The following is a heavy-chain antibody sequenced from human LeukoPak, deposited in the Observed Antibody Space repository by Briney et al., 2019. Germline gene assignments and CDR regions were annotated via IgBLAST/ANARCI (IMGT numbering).Heavy chain of an antibody. D-gene: IGHD6-19*01. CDR1: GGSISSYY. CDR2: IYYSGST. CDR3: AIGSSSAYYYMDV. J-gene: IGHJ6*03. Sequence: SETLSLTCTVSGGSISSYYWSWIRQPPGKGLEWIGYIYYSGSTNYNPSLKSRVTISVDTSKNQFSLKLSSVTAADTAVYYCAIGSSSAYYYMDVWGKGTTVTVSS. V-gene: IGHV4-59*01.